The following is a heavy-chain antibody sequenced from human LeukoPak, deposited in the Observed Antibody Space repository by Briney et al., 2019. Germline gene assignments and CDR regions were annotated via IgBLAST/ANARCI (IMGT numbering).Heavy chain of an antibody. CDR3: TRSPYGSRTDY. J-gene: IGHJ4*02. CDR2: ISGSGGST. CDR1: GFTFSSYA. V-gene: IGHV3-23*01. D-gene: IGHD2-15*01. Sequence: GGSLRLSCAASGFTFSSYAMSWVRQAPGKGLEWVSAISGSGGSTYYADSVKGRFTISRDNAKNTLYLQMNSLRAEDTAVYFCTRSPYGSRTDYWGQGTLVTVSS.